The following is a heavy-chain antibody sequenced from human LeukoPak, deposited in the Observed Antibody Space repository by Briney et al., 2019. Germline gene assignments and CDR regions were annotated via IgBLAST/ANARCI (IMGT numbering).Heavy chain of an antibody. D-gene: IGHD2-15*01. CDR3: VRGVVAATTAGDAFDI. CDR1: GFIFSGYG. V-gene: IGHV3-30*02. CDR2: IRYDGSNK. Sequence: GGSLRLSCAASGFIFSGYGMHWVRQAPGKGLEWVAFIRYDGSNKYYADSVKGRFTISRDNSKNTLYLQMNSLRAEDTAVYYCVRGVVAATTAGDAFDIWGQGTMVTVSS. J-gene: IGHJ3*02.